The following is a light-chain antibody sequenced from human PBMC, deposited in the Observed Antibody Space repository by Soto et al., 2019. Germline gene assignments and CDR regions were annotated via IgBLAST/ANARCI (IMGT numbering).Light chain of an antibody. CDR1: KSVHTF. Sequence: EIVLTQSPDTLSLSPGEGASHSCRASKSVHTFLACYQQKHGQAPRLLIYGSSTRATGVPARFSGSGSGTDFSLTISSLEPEDFAVYYCHQRSNWPPDTFGQGTRLEIK. CDR2: GSS. V-gene: IGKV3-11*01. J-gene: IGKJ5*01. CDR3: HQRSNWPPDT.